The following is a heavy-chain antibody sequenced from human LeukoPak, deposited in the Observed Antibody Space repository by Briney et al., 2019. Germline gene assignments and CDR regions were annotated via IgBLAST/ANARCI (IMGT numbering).Heavy chain of an antibody. CDR2: IYYSGST. CDR3: ARDQKELLWFGAPRHYYYGMDV. Sequence: SQTLSLTCTVSGGSISSGGYYWSWIRQHPGKGLEWIWYIYYSGSTYYNPSLKSRVTISVDTSKNQFSLKLSSVTAADTAVYYCARDQKELLWFGAPRHYYYGMDVWGQGTTVTVSS. CDR1: GGSISSGGYY. D-gene: IGHD3-10*01. V-gene: IGHV4-31*03. J-gene: IGHJ6*02.